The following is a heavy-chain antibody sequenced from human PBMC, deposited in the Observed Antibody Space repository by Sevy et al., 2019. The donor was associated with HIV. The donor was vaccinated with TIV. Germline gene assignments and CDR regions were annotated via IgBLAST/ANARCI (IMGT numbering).Heavy chain of an antibody. CDR1: GFTFSSYA. V-gene: IGHV3-23*01. J-gene: IGHJ4*02. CDR3: AKDLYYYDSSGYVIDY. D-gene: IGHD3-22*01. CDR2: ISGSGGST. Sequence: GGSLRLSCAASGFTFSSYAMSWVRQAPGKGLEWVSAISGSGGSTYYADSVKGRFTISRDNSKNTLYLQMNSLRAEDTAVYDCAKDLYYYDSSGYVIDYWGQGTLVTVSS.